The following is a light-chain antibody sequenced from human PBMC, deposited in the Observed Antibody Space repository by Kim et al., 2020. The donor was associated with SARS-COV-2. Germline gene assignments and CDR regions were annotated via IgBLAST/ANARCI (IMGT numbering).Light chain of an antibody. V-gene: IGKV2-24*01. J-gene: IGKJ5*01. CDR1: QSHVHREGNTD. CDR2: KIS. Sequence: PAAISGRSRQSHVHREGNTDLSGLQQRAGQTQRLLIYKISNRFSGVQDRFSGSGAGTVFTLKISRVEDEDVEVYYCRQATQNPITYGQGTRLEIK. CDR3: RQATQNPIT.